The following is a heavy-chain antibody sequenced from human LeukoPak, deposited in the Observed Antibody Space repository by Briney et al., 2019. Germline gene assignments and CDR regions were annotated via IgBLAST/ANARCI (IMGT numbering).Heavy chain of an antibody. D-gene: IGHD3-22*01. Sequence: GGSLTLSCAASGFTFSSNTMSWVRQAPGKGLEWVSAISGSGGSTYYAHSVRGLFTISRDNSKNKLYLQINRLRAEDTAVYYCAKANYYDSSGYYENLDYWGQGTLVTVSS. V-gene: IGHV3-23*01. CDR3: AKANYYDSSGYYENLDY. CDR2: ISGSGGST. J-gene: IGHJ4*02. CDR1: GFTFSSNT.